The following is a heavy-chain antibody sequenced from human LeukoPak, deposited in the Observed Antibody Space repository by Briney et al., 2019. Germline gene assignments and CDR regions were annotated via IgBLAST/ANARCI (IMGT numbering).Heavy chain of an antibody. J-gene: IGHJ4*02. D-gene: IGHD2-15*01. CDR3: TRVSRMEADDY. Sequence: GGSLRLSCATSGFSFSVSWMNWVRQSPGRGLQWAANINPDGSAKYYVDCVKGRFTISRDNAQNSLYLQMNSLRAEDTAVYFCTRVSRMEADDYWGQGTLVTVSS. CDR2: INPDGSAK. V-gene: IGHV3-7*01. CDR1: GFSFSVSW.